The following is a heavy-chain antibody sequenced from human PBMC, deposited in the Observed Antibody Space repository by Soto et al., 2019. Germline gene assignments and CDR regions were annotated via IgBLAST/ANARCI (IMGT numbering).Heavy chain of an antibody. D-gene: IGHD2-21*02. J-gene: IGHJ5*02. CDR1: GGSISSSSYF. Sequence: QLQLQESGPGLVKPSETLSLTCSVSGGSISSSSYFWGWIRQPPGKGLEWIGSIYYSGSTYYNPSRKSRVTVSVDTSKNQFSLKLRSVTAADTAVYYCARHPSDFWFDPWGQGTLVTVSS. CDR2: IYYSGST. V-gene: IGHV4-39*01. CDR3: ARHPSDFWFDP.